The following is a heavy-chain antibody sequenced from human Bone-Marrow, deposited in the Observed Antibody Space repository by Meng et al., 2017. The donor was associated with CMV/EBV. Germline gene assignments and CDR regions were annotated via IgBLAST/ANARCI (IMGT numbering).Heavy chain of an antibody. V-gene: IGHV1-2*02. Sequence: QVQLVQSGAEVRKPXXSVKVSCKASGYTVTDYYIHWVRQAPGQWLEWMGWINPNDDTNYAQNFQGRVTMTRDMSINTVYMELSRLTSDDTAVYYCARSSGWSRFDYWGLGTLVDVSS. CDR3: ARSSGWSRFDY. J-gene: IGHJ4*02. CDR2: INPNDDT. D-gene: IGHD6-19*01. CDR1: GYTVTDYY.